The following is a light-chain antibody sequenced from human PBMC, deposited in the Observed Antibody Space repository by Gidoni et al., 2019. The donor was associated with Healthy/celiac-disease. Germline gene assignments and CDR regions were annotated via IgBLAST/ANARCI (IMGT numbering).Light chain of an antibody. J-gene: IGKJ1*01. CDR1: QSVSSN. CDR3: QQYNNWPPWT. V-gene: IGKV3-15*01. Sequence: TLSVSPGERATLSCRASQSVSSNFAWYQQKPGQAPRLLIYGASTRATGIPARFSGSGSGTEFTLTISSLQSEDFAVYYCQQYNNWPPWTCGQGTKVEIK. CDR2: GAS.